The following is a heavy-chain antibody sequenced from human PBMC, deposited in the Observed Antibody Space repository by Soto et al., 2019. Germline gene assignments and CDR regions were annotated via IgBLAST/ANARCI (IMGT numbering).Heavy chain of an antibody. CDR2: IYYSGST. CDR1: GGSISSGGYY. J-gene: IGHJ5*02. D-gene: IGHD3-10*01. Sequence: QVQLQESGPGLVKPSQTLSLTCTVSGGSISSGGYYWSWIRQHPGKGLEWIGYIYYSGSTYYNPSLKCRVTISVVTSKSQFSLKLSSVTAADTAVYYCARDTYYYGSGRSLEGYNWFDPWGQGTLVTVSS. CDR3: ARDTYYYGSGRSLEGYNWFDP. V-gene: IGHV4-31*03.